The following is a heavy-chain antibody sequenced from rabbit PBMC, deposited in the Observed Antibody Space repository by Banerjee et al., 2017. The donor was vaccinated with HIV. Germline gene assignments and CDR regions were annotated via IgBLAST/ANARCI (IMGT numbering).Heavy chain of an antibody. CDR1: GFTLSSHW. CDR2: IDTNSGST. D-gene: IGHD4-1*01. V-gene: IGHV1S45*01. CDR3: ARDLAGVIGWNFGL. J-gene: IGHJ6*01. Sequence: QEQLEESGGDLVKPGASLTLTCTASGFTLSSHWMCWVRQAPGEGLEWIGCIDTNSGSTWYASWVNGRFTISKTSSTTVTLQMTSLTAADTATYFCARDLAGVIGWNFGLWGPGTLVTVS.